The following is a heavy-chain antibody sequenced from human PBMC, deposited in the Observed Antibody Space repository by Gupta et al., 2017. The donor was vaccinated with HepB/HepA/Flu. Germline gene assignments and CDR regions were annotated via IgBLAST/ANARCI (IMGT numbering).Heavy chain of an antibody. J-gene: IGHJ5*02. V-gene: IGHV1-8*03. CDR1: GYTFTTYN. CDR2: MNPTSGNR. D-gene: IGHD4-17*01. Sequence: QVQLVQSGAEVKKPGASVNVSCKASGYTFTTYNIHWVRQATGQGLEWMGWMNPTSGNRGYARKFQGRVTITSNISKNTTYMELRSLRSEDSAVYYCVRVRVVRGDYEDYYKWFDPWGQGTLVTVSS. CDR3: VRVRVVRGDYEDYYKWFDP.